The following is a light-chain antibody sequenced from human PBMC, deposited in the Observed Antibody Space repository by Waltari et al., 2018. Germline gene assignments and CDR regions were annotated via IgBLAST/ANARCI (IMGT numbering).Light chain of an antibody. CDR1: HNIGNS. Sequence: DIQMTQSPSTLSASVGDRVTFTCRAGHNIGNSLAWYQQKPGEAPKLLIFRASSLESGVPSRFSGSGSGTEFALTITSLQPDDFATYYCQQYSSFSGTFGQGTKLEIK. V-gene: IGKV1-5*03. J-gene: IGKJ2*02. CDR2: RAS. CDR3: QQYSSFSGT.